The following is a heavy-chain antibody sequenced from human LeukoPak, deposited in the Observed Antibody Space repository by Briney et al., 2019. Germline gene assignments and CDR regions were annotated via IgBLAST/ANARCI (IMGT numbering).Heavy chain of an antibody. D-gene: IGHD6-19*01. CDR1: GFTFSRYG. Sequence: GGSLRLSCAASGFTFSRYGMHWVRQAPGEGLDWVALIWYDGSNKYYADSVKGRFTISRDNSKNTLYLQMNSLRAEDTAVYYCARGIGYNNVWHFDYGGQETLVTVPS. V-gene: IGHV3-33*01. CDR2: IWYDGSNK. J-gene: IGHJ4*02. CDR3: ARGIGYNNVWHFDY.